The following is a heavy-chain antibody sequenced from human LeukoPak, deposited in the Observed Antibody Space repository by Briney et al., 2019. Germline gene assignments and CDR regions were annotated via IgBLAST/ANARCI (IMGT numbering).Heavy chain of an antibody. CDR1: GFTVSSNY. D-gene: IGHD2/OR15-2a*01. J-gene: IGHJ4*02. Sequence: GGSLRLSCAASGFTVSSNYMSWVRQAPGKGLEWVANIKQDGSAKNYVDSVKGRFTISRDNAKNSLYLQMNNLRVEDTAVYYCARERVTTTSFDYWGQGVLVTVSS. CDR3: ARERVTTTSFDY. V-gene: IGHV3-7*01. CDR2: IKQDGSAK.